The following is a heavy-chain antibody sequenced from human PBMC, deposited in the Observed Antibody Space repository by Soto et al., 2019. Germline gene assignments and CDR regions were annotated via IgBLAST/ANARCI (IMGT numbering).Heavy chain of an antibody. J-gene: IGHJ3*02. CDR3: ARVVCTQNDYGGNSEVCAFDI. Sequence: GGSLRLSCEAYGFTFTNYWMSWIRQAPGKGLEWVANIKQDGSQSYLVDSVKGRFTMSRDNTKNSLHLQMDSLRSEDTAVYYCARVVCTQNDYGGNSEVCAFDIWGQGTMVTVSS. CDR1: GFTFTNYW. D-gene: IGHD4-17*01. CDR2: IKQDGSQS. V-gene: IGHV3-7*03.